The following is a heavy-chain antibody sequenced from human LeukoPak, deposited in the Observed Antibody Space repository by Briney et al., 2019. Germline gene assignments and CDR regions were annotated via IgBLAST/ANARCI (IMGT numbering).Heavy chain of an antibody. CDR2: IRSKAYGGTT. D-gene: IGHD6-19*01. CDR1: GFTFGDYA. J-gene: IGHJ4*02. CDR3: TRGIAVAAEARGRDYFDY. V-gene: IGHV3-49*03. Sequence: GGSLRLSCTASGFTFGDYAMSWFRQAPGKGLEWVGFIRSKAYGGTTEYAASVKGRFTISRDDFKSIAYLQMNSLKTEDTAVYYCTRGIAVAAEARGRDYFDYWGQGTLVTVSS.